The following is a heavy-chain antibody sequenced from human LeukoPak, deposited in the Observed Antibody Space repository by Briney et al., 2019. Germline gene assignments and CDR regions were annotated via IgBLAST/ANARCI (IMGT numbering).Heavy chain of an antibody. CDR3: ARDPSFKNIGRVSMDV. CDR2: IYYSGST. D-gene: IGHD2/OR15-2a*01. CDR1: GGSISSGGYY. J-gene: IGHJ6*02. Sequence: SETLSHTCTVSGGSISSGGYYWSWIRQHPGKGLEWIGYIYYSGSTYYNPSLKSRVTISVDTSKNQFSLKLSSVTAADTAVYYCARDPSFKNIGRVSMDVWGQGTTVTVSS. V-gene: IGHV4-31*03.